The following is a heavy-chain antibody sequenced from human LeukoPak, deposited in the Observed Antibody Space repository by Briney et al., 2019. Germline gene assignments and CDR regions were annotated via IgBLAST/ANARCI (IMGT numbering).Heavy chain of an antibody. CDR3: AKGNSDPPIWYYFDY. V-gene: IGHV3-43D*03. CDR1: GFTFNDYA. D-gene: IGHD2-21*01. J-gene: IGHJ4*02. Sequence: GGSLRLSCVVSGFTFNDYAMHWVRQVPGKGLEWVSLISWDGSRTFYADSVKGRFTISRDYSKNSLYLQMNSLRAEDTALYYCAKGNSDPPIWYYFDYWGQGTLVTVSS. CDR2: ISWDGSRT.